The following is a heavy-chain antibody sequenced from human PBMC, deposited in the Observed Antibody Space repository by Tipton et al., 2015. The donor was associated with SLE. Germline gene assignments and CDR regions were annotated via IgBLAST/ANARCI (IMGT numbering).Heavy chain of an antibody. CDR3: ATDQNSKYQLGSNDY. Sequence: SLRLSCAASGFTFSSYSMNWVRQAPGKGLEWVSSITSSSSYIYYADSVKGRFTISRDNAKNTLYLQMNSLTAEDTAVYYCATDQNSKYQLGSNDYWGQGTLVTVSS. CDR2: ITSSSSYI. J-gene: IGHJ4*02. D-gene: IGHD2-2*01. V-gene: IGHV3-21*01. CDR1: GFTFSSYS.